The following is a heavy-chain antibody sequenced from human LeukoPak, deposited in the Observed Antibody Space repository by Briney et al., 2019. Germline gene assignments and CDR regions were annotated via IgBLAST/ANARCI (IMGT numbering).Heavy chain of an antibody. D-gene: IGHD2-15*01. CDR1: GYTFTDYH. Sequence: ASVKISCKASGYTFTDYHMHWVRQAPGQGLEWLGWINPNSGGTNYAQKFQGRVTMTRDTSISTAYMELSGLKSDDTAVYYCARDNCAGGSCYSGFSWFDPWGQGTLVTVSS. CDR2: INPNSGGT. V-gene: IGHV1-2*02. CDR3: ARDNCAGGSCYSGFSWFDP. J-gene: IGHJ5*02.